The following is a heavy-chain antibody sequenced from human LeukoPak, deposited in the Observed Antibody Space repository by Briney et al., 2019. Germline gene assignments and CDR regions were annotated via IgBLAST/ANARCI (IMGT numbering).Heavy chain of an antibody. CDR2: ISGSGGST. D-gene: IGHD3-3*01. Sequence: PGGSLRLSCAASGFTFSSYAMSWVRQALGKGLEWVSAISGSGGSTYYADSVKGRFTISRDNSKNTLYLQMNSLRAEDTAVYYCAKGRGFLGTAGSLGGLDYRGQGTLVTVSS. J-gene: IGHJ4*02. V-gene: IGHV3-23*01. CDR3: AKGRGFLGTAGSLGGLDY. CDR1: GFTFSSYA.